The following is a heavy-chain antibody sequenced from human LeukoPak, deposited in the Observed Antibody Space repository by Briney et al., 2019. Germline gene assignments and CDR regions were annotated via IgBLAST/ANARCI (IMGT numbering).Heavy chain of an antibody. Sequence: GGSLRLSCAASGFTFSNYWMPWVRQAPGKGLVWVSRIKGDGSHTIYADSVKGRFTISRDNAKNTLYLQMKSLRDEDTAVYYCVRDWDHFDFDSWGQGTLVTVSS. J-gene: IGHJ5*01. D-gene: IGHD1-14*01. V-gene: IGHV3-74*01. CDR2: IKGDGSHT. CDR1: GFTFSNYW. CDR3: VRDWDHFDFDS.